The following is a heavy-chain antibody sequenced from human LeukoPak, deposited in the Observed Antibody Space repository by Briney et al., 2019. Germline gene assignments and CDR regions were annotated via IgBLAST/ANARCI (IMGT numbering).Heavy chain of an antibody. CDR1: GFTFSSYS. Sequence: GGSLRLSCAASGFTFSSYSMNWVRQAPGKGLEWVSSISSSSYIYYADSVKGRFTISRDNAKNSLYLQMNSLRAEDTAVYYCARDTYYYDSSEPYYGMDVWGQGTTVTVSS. J-gene: IGHJ6*02. V-gene: IGHV3-21*01. CDR3: ARDTYYYDSSEPYYGMDV. CDR2: ISSSSYI. D-gene: IGHD3-22*01.